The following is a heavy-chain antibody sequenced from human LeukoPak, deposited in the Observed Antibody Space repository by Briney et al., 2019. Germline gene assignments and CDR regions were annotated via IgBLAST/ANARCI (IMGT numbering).Heavy chain of an antibody. Sequence: GASVKVSCKASGGTFSSYAISWVRQAPGQGLEWMGGIIPIFGTANYAQKFQGRVTITADESTSTAYMELSSLRSEDTAVYYCARRAYCGGDCYSSWFDPWGQGTLVTVSS. CDR2: IIPIFGTA. CDR1: GGTFSSYA. CDR3: ARRAYCGGDCYSSWFDP. J-gene: IGHJ5*02. V-gene: IGHV1-69*13. D-gene: IGHD2-21*02.